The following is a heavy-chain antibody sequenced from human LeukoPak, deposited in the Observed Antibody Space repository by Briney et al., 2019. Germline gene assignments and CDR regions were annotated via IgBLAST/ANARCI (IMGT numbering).Heavy chain of an antibody. CDR2: IYYSGST. CDR1: GGSISNSIYY. CDR3: ARGSDTAMALAYFDY. V-gene: IGHV4-39*01. D-gene: IGHD5-18*01. J-gene: IGHJ4*02. Sequence: PSETLSLTCTVSGGSISNSIYYWGWIRQPPGKGLEWIGSIYYSGSTYYNPSLKSRVTISVDTSKNQFSLKLSSVTAADTAVYYCARGSDTAMALAYFDYWGQGTVVTVSS.